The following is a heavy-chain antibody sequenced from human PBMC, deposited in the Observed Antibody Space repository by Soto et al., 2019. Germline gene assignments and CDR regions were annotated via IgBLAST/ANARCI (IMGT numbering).Heavy chain of an antibody. V-gene: IGHV1-18*01. D-gene: IGHD2-15*01. CDR3: ARGLIAAPPNFFGY. CDR2: ISAYNGNT. Sequence: GGSVEVSFKACGYPFTSQGMSLVRQAPGQGLEWMGWISAYNGNTNYAQKLQGRVTMSADTSTSTAYMELRSLRSDDTAVYYCARGLIAAPPNFFGYWGQGTMVTVSS. J-gene: IGHJ4*02. CDR1: GYPFTSQG.